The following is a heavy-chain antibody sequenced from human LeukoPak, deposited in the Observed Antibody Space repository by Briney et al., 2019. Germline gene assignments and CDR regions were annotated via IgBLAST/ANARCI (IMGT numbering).Heavy chain of an antibody. CDR2: ISGSSDDI. D-gene: IGHD1-26*01. V-gene: IGHV3-21*06. Sequence: PGGSLRLSCAGSGFTFSSYGMHWVRQAPGKGLEWVSSISGSSDDIYYADSVKGRFTVSRDNSKNSLYLQMKRLRAEDTALYYCARRGYHDYSGFDYWGQGTLVTVSS. CDR3: ARRGYHDYSGFDY. CDR1: GFTFSSYG. J-gene: IGHJ4*02.